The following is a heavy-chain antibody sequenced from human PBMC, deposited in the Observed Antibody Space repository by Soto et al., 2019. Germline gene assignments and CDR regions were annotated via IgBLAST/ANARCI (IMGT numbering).Heavy chain of an antibody. CDR1: GFTFDDYA. J-gene: IGHJ2*01. V-gene: IGHV3-9*01. D-gene: IGHD6-19*01. Sequence: EVQLVESGGGLVQPGRSLRLSCAASGFTFDDYAMHWVRHAPGKGLEWVSGISWNSGSIGYADSVKGRFTISRDNAKNSLYLQMNSLRAEDTALYYCAKDMGSYSSGPGYFDLWGRGTLVTVSS. CDR3: AKDMGSYSSGPGYFDL. CDR2: ISWNSGSI.